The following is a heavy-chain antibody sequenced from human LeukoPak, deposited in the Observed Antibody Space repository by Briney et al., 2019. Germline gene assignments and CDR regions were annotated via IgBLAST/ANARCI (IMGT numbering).Heavy chain of an antibody. V-gene: IGHV3-48*01. CDR2: ISSSSSAI. J-gene: IGHJ4*02. CDR3: ARDYDYVWGSYRIPLDH. Sequence: GGSLRLSCAASGFTFSSYSMNWVRQAPGKGLEWVSYISSSSSAIYYADSVKGRFTISRDNAKNSLYLQMHSLRAEDTAVYYCARDYDYVWGSYRIPLDHWGQGTLVTVSS. CDR1: GFTFSSYS. D-gene: IGHD3-16*02.